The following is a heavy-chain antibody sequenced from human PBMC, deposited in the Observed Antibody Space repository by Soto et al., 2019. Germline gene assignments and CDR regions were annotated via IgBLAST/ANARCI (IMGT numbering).Heavy chain of an antibody. V-gene: IGHV4-59*12. J-gene: IGHJ6*02. CDR3: ARSRFLEWLLSRYYYYGTDV. CDR2: IYYGGST. D-gene: IGHD3-3*01. CDR1: GGSISDYY. Sequence: PSETLSLTCTVSGGSISDYYWSWIRQPPGKGLEWIGEIYYGGSTNYSPSLKSRVTISVDTSKNQFSLKLSSVTAADTAVYYCARSRFLEWLLSRYYYYGTDVWGQGTTVTVSS.